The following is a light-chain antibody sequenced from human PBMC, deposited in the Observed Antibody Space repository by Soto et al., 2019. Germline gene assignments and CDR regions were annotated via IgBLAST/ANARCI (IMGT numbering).Light chain of an antibody. V-gene: IGKV3-15*01. CDR2: GAS. CDR3: QQYNNWPPWT. Sequence: EIVMTQSPATLSVSPGERATLSCRASQSVSNNLAWYQQKPGQAPRLLIYGASTRATGIPARFSGSGSGTEFTLTISSLQSEDFAVYFCQQYNNWPPWTFGQGTKVEIK. J-gene: IGKJ1*01. CDR1: QSVSNN.